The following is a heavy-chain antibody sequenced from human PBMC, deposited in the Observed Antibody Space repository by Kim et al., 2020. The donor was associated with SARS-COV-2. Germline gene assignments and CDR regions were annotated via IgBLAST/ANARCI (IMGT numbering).Heavy chain of an antibody. Sequence: SVKVSCKASGGTFSSYAISWVRQAPGQGLEWMGGIIPIFGTANYAQKFQGRVTITADESTSTAYMELSSLRSEDTAVYYCARAGELYYDSSGYYTYWGQGTLVTVSS. D-gene: IGHD3-22*01. CDR2: IIPIFGTA. V-gene: IGHV1-69*13. CDR1: GGTFSSYA. J-gene: IGHJ4*02. CDR3: ARAGELYYDSSGYYTY.